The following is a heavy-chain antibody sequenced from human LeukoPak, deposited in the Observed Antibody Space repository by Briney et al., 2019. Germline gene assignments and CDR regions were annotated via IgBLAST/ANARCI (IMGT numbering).Heavy chain of an antibody. CDR1: GFRFSDYP. V-gene: IGHV3-72*01. CDR3: ARRGPDRALDY. D-gene: IGHD1-26*01. Sequence: GGSLRLSCGGSGFRFSDYPMDRVRQAPGKGPEWVARIRDKTNGYTTEYAASVRNRFIISRDDSKNSLYFQLNSLKSEDTAVYYCARRGPDRALDYWGQGTMVTVSS. CDR2: IRDKTNGYTT. J-gene: IGHJ4*02.